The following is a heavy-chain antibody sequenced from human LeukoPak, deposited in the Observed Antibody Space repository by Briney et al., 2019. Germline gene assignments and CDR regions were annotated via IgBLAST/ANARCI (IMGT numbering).Heavy chain of an antibody. CDR2: VTWSSRSK. J-gene: IGHJ2*01. CDR1: GFTLEDYG. V-gene: IGHV3-9*01. Sequence: GGSLRLSCEASGFTLEDYGIHWVRQVPGKGLEWVSGVTWSSRSKKYADSVRGRFSISRDDANNSLFLQMNNLRPEDTALYYCAKDSEARSISWYSHFDLWGRGTLVMVSS. CDR3: AKDSEARSISWYSHFDL. D-gene: IGHD6-13*01.